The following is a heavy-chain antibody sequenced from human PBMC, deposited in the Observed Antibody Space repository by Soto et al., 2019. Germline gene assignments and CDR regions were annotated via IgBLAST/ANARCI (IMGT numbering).Heavy chain of an antibody. D-gene: IGHD2-8*01. V-gene: IGHV3-13*05. CDR3: ARSPIGYCTNGVCVPDYCYCMDV. CDR1: GFTFSSYD. CDR2: IGTAGDP. J-gene: IGHJ6*02. Sequence: EVQLVESGGGLVQPGGSLRLSCAASGFTFSSYDMHWVRQATGKGLEWVSAIGTAGDPYYPGSVKGRFTISRENAKNSLYLQMNGLRAGETAVYYCARSPIGYCTNGVCVPDYCYCMDVWGQGTTVTVSS.